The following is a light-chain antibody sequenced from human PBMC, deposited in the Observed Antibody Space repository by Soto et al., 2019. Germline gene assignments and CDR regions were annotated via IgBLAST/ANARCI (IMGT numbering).Light chain of an antibody. CDR3: QQLNSYPIT. V-gene: IGKV1-9*01. CDR1: QGISSW. Sequence: ESQMTQTPSSLSPSVRDTVTITFRASQGISSWLAWYQQKPGRAPKLLIYAASTLQSGVPSRFSGSGSGTEFTLTISSLQPEDFATYYCQQLNSYPITFGQGTRLEIK. J-gene: IGKJ5*01. CDR2: AAS.